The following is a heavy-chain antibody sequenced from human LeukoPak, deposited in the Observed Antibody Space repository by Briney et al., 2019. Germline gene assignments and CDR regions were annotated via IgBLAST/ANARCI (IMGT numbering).Heavy chain of an antibody. J-gene: IGHJ4*02. D-gene: IGHD6-19*01. CDR2: IYHSGST. V-gene: IGHV4-38-2*02. Sequence: PSETLSLTCTVSGYSISSGYYWGWIRQPPGKGLEWIGSIYHSGSTYYNPSLKSLVTISVDTSKNQFSLKLSSVTAADTAVYYCARIKGTKPGVAGTLFDYWGQGTLVTVSS. CDR1: GYSISSGYY. CDR3: ARIKGTKPGVAGTLFDY.